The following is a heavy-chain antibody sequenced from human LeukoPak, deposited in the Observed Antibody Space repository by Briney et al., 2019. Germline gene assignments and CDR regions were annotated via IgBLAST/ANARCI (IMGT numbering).Heavy chain of an antibody. Sequence: GGSLRLSCAASGFTFSSYAMHWVRQAPGKGLEWVAVISYDGSNKYYADSVKGRFTISRDNSKNTLYLQMNSLRAEDTAVYYCARAGVTTGTTSDYWGQGTLATVSS. V-gene: IGHV3-30-3*01. CDR3: ARAGVTTGTTSDY. D-gene: IGHD1-1*01. CDR2: ISYDGSNK. CDR1: GFTFSSYA. J-gene: IGHJ4*02.